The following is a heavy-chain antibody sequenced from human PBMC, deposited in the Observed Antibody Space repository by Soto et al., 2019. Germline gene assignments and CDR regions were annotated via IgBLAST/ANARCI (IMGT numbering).Heavy chain of an antibody. CDR3: ARDGGDCGYCLIYYYYVGMDV. D-gene: IGHD2-21*02. CDR1: GYAFSSYA. V-gene: IGHV1-3*05. J-gene: IGHJ6*02. CDR2: INIGSGNT. Sequence: QVQLVQSGAAETKPGASVKVSCKASGYAFSSYAMHGVRQAPGQRLEWMGWINIGSGNTEYSQNFQDRITITRDTFTSTVYMDMSSLRSEHYAVYYCARDGGDCGYCLIYYYYVGMDVWGQGTPVSVSS.